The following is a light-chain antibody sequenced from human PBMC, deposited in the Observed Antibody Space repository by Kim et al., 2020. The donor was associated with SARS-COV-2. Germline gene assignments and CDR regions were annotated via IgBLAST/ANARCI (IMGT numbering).Light chain of an antibody. Sequence: APGEQATLSCQASQSIGTYLPWYQQRSGRAPRLLIFDAIRRATGTPDRFSGSGSGTDFTLTISSLEPEDFAVYYCQQRFSWPPLTFGGGTKVDIK. CDR1: QSIGTY. V-gene: IGKV3-11*01. CDR3: QQRFSWPPLT. CDR2: DAI. J-gene: IGKJ4*01.